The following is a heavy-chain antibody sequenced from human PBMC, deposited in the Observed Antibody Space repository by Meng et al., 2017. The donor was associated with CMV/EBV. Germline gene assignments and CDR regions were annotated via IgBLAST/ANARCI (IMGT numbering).Heavy chain of an antibody. Sequence: TVSGGSISSGGYYWSWIRQHPGKGLEWIGYIYYSGCTYYNPSLKSRVTISVDTSKNQFSLKLSSVTAADTAVYYCARELWFGYNWFDPWGQGTLVTVSS. CDR1: GGSISSGGYY. CDR2: IYYSGCT. D-gene: IGHD3-10*01. V-gene: IGHV4-31*02. J-gene: IGHJ5*02. CDR3: ARELWFGYNWFDP.